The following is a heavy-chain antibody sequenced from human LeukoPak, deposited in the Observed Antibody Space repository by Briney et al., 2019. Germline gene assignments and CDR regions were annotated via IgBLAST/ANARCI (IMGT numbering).Heavy chain of an antibody. CDR3: VRWIASGSGIYWYFDV. CDR1: GFTFSSYW. CDR2: IKQDGSEK. D-gene: IGHD1-26*01. Sequence: PGGSLRLSCVSSGFTFSSYWMTWVRQAPGKGLEWVANIKQDGSEKFYVDSVKGRFTISRDNAKNSLFLQMNSLRAEDTAVYYCVRWIASGSGIYWYFDVWGRGTLVTVSS. J-gene: IGHJ2*01. V-gene: IGHV3-7*01.